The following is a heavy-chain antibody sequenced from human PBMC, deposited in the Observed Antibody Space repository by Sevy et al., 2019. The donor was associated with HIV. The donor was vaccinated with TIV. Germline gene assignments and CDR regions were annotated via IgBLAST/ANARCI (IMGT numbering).Heavy chain of an antibody. CDR3: ARAGDYYDSSGYSNWFDP. V-gene: IGHV1-69*13. J-gene: IGHJ5*02. CDR2: IIPIFGTA. CDR1: GGTFSSYA. Sequence: ASVKVSCKASGGTFSSYAISWVRQAPGQGLEWMGGIIPIFGTANYAQKFQGRVTITADESTSPAYMELSSLKSEDTAVYYCARAGDYYDSSGYSNWFDPWGQGTLVTVSS. D-gene: IGHD3-22*01.